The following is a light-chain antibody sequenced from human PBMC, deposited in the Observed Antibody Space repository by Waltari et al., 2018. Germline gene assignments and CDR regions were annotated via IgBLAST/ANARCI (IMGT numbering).Light chain of an antibody. Sequence: EIVMTQSPATLSVSPGERAPLSCRASQSVSSNLAWYQQKAGQAPRLLIYGASTRATGIAARFSGSGSETEFTLTISSLQSEDFAVYYCQQYSNWPPLTFGGGTKVEIK. V-gene: IGKV3-15*01. CDR3: QQYSNWPPLT. J-gene: IGKJ4*01. CDR1: QSVSSN. CDR2: GAS.